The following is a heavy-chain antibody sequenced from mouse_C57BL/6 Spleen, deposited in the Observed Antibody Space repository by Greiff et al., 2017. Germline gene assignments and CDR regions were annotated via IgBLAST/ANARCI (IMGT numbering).Heavy chain of an antibody. Sequence: VQLVESGPGLVQPSQSLSITCTVSGFSLTSYGVHWVRQSPGKGLEWLGVIWRGGSTDYNAAFMSRLSITKDNSKSQVFFKMNSLQADDTAIYYCAKNNYGVGYYAMDYWGQGTSVTVSS. J-gene: IGHJ4*01. V-gene: IGHV2-5*01. CDR2: IWRGGST. D-gene: IGHD1-1*01. CDR1: GFSLTSYG. CDR3: AKNNYGVGYYAMDY.